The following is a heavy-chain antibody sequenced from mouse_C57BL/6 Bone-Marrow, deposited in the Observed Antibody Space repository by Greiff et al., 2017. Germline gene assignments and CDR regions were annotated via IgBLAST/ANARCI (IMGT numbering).Heavy chain of an antibody. CDR2: ISSGSSTI. V-gene: IGHV5-17*01. CDR3: ERDWDAY. Sequence: DVHLVESGGGLVKPGGSLKLSCAASGFTFSDYGMHWVRQAPEKGLEWVAYISSGSSTIYYADTVEGRFTISRDNAKNTLFLQMTSLRSEDTAMYYCERDWDAYWGEGALVTVS. J-gene: IGHJ3*01. CDR1: GFTFSDYG. D-gene: IGHD4-1*01.